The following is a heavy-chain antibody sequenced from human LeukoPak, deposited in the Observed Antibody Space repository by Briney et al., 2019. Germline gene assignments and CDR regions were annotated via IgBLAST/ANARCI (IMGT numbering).Heavy chain of an antibody. CDR1: GGSFSGYY. D-gene: IGHD4-17*01. CDR3: TYAGPLAPGY. V-gene: IGHV4-34*01. CDR2: INHSGST. J-gene: IGHJ4*02. Sequence: SETLSLTCAVYGGSFSGYYWSWIRQPPGKGLEWIGEINHSGSTNYNPSLKSRVTISVDTSKNQFSLKLSSVTAADTAVYYCTYAGPLAPGYWGQGTLVTVSS.